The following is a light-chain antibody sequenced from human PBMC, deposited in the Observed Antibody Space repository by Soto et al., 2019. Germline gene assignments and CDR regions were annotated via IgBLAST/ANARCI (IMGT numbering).Light chain of an antibody. CDR3: QQRSNWPIT. Sequence: EIVMTQSPATLSVSPGERATLSCRASQSVSSNLAWYQQKPGQAPRLLIYGASNRATGIPARFSGSGSGTDTPTTSSSQDQEDFAFYYWQQRSNWPITFGQGTRLEIK. CDR2: GAS. CDR1: QSVSSN. J-gene: IGKJ5*01. V-gene: IGKV3-11*01.